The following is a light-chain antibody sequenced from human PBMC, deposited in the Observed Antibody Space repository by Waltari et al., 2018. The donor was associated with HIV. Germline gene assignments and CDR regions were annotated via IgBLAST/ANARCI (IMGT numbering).Light chain of an antibody. J-gene: IGLJ2*01. V-gene: IGLV2-23*01. CDR2: EGT. CDR3: WSYAGSTPYVR. Sequence: QSALTQPASVSGSPGQSITISCTGTSSDLGSHTLVSWYQQHPGKAPYLILYEGTKRPSGISNRFSGSKSGNTASLTISGLQADDEADYFCWSYAGSTPYVRLGGGTKLTVL. CDR1: SSDLGSHTL.